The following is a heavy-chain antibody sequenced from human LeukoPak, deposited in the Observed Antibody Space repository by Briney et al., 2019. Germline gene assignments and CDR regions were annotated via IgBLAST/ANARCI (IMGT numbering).Heavy chain of an antibody. D-gene: IGHD3-3*01. V-gene: IGHV3-23*01. CDR1: GFTFSSYA. J-gene: IGHJ4*02. CDR2: ISGSDGST. CDR3: AKDPDFWSGPFDY. Sequence: GGSLRLSCAASGFTFSSYAMSWVRQAPGKGLEWVSAISGSDGSTYYADSVKGRFTISRDNSKNTLYLQMNSLRAEDTAVYYCAKDPDFWSGPFDYWGQGTLVTVSS.